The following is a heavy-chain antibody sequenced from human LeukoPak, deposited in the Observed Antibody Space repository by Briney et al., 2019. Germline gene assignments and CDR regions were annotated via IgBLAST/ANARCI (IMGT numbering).Heavy chain of an antibody. V-gene: IGHV4-39*07. Sequence: PSETLSLTCTVSGGSINSGTYYWGWIRQPPGKGLEWIGEINHSGSTNYNPSLKSRVTISVDTSKNQFSLQLSSVTAADTAVYYCARGKARYYYYYMDVWGKGTTVTVSS. CDR3: ARGKARYYYYYMDV. J-gene: IGHJ6*03. CDR1: GGSINSGTYY. CDR2: INHSGST.